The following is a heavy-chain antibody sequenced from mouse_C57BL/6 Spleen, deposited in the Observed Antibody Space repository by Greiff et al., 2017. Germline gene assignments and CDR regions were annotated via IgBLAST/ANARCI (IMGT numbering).Heavy chain of an antibody. V-gene: IGHV1-55*01. CDR3: ARNYGYDGRAWFAY. CDR1: GYTFTSYW. D-gene: IGHD2-2*01. Sequence: QVQLKQSGAELVKPGASVKMSCKASGYTFTSYWITWVKQRPGQGLEWIGDIYPGSGSTNYNEKFKSKATLTVDTSSSTAYMQLSSLTSEYSAVYYGARNYGYDGRAWFAYWGQGTLVTVSA. CDR2: IYPGSGST. J-gene: IGHJ3*01.